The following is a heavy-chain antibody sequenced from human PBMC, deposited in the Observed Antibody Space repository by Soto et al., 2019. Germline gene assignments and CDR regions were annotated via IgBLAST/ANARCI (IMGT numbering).Heavy chain of an antibody. Sequence: QVQLVQSGAEVKKPGASVKVSCKASGYTFTSYDINWVRQATGQGLEWMGWMNPTSGNTGYAQKFQGRVTMTRNTSMSTAYMELRSLRSEDTAVYYWARCPDGYYYYGMDVWGQGTTVTVSS. J-gene: IGHJ6*02. V-gene: IGHV1-8*01. CDR3: ARCPDGYYYYGMDV. CDR2: MNPTSGNT. CDR1: GYTFTSYD.